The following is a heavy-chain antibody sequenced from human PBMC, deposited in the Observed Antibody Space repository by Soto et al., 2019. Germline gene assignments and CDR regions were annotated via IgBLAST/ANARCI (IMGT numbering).Heavy chain of an antibody. V-gene: IGHV3-23*01. CDR2: ISGSGGST. CDR1: GLTFSSYA. D-gene: IGHD6-13*01. Sequence: PGGSLRLSCAASGLTFSSYAMSWVRQAPGKGLEWVSAISGSGGSTYYADSVKGRFTISRDNSKNTLYLQMNSLRAEDTAVYYCAKLGSSSWYGNWYFDYWGQGTLVTVSS. J-gene: IGHJ4*02. CDR3: AKLGSSSWYGNWYFDY.